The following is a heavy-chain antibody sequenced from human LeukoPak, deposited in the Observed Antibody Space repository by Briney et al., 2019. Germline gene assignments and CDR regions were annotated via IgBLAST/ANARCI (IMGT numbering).Heavy chain of an antibody. D-gene: IGHD3-22*01. V-gene: IGHV4-59*01. J-gene: IGHJ6*03. CDR2: IYYSGST. Sequence: SETLSLTCTVSGGSISGYYWTWIRQPPGKGLEWIGYIYYSGSTNYNPSLKSRVTISVDTSKNQFSLKLSSVTAADTAVYYCARAPKYYYDSSGYLHMDVWGKGTTVTVSS. CDR1: GGSISGYY. CDR3: ARAPKYYYDSSGYLHMDV.